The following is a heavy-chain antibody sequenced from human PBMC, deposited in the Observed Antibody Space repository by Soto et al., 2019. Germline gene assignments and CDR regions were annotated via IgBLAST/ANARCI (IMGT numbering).Heavy chain of an antibody. CDR2: INHSGST. D-gene: IGHD6-13*01. CDR1: GGSFSGYY. Sequence: SETLSLTCAVYGGSFSGYYWSWIRQPPGKGLEWIGEINHSGSTNYNPSLKSRVTISVDTSKNQFSLKLSSVTAADTAVYYCARATLAAAGTGWFDPWGQGTLVTVSS. J-gene: IGHJ5*02. CDR3: ARATLAAAGTGWFDP. V-gene: IGHV4-34*01.